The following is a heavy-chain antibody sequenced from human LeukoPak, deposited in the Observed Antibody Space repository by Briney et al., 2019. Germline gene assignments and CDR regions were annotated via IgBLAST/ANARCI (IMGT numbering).Heavy chain of an antibody. CDR1: GFTFSDYY. CDR3: ARAGSSGYRYYFDY. D-gene: IGHD3-22*01. J-gene: IGHJ4*02. CDR2: ISSSGSTI. V-gene: IGHV3-11*01. Sequence: GGSLRLSCAASGFTFSDYYMSWLRQDPGKGLEWVSYISSSGSTIYYADSVKGRFTISRDNAKNSLYLQMNSLRAEDTAVYYCARAGSSGYRYYFDYWGQGTLVTVSS.